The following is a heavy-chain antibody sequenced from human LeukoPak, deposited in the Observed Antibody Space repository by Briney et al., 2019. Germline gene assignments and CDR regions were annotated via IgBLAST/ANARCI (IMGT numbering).Heavy chain of an antibody. D-gene: IGHD6-13*01. V-gene: IGHV3-23*01. J-gene: IGHJ4*02. CDR2: ISGSSGNT. Sequence: GGSLRLSCAASGFTVSSNYMSWVRQAPGKGLEWVSVISGSSGNTYYADSVKGRFTISRDNSKNTLYLQMNSLRAEDTAIYYCAKPARVGAVDYWGQGTLVTVSS. CDR3: AKPARVGAVDY. CDR1: GFTVSSNY.